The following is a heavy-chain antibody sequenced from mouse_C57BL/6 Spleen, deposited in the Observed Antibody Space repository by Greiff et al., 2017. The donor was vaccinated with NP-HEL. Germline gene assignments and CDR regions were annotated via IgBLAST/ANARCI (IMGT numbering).Heavy chain of an antibody. CDR2: IRNKANGYTT. D-gene: IGHD1-1*01. J-gene: IGHJ1*03. CDR1: GFTFTDYY. Sequence: EVKLQESGGGLVQPGGSLSLSCAASGFTFTDYYMSWVRQPPGKALEWLGFIRNKANGYTTEYSASVKGRFTISRDNSQSILYLQMNALRAEDSATYYCARLPTVVARYFDVWGTGTTVTVSS. CDR3: ARLPTVVARYFDV. V-gene: IGHV7-3*01.